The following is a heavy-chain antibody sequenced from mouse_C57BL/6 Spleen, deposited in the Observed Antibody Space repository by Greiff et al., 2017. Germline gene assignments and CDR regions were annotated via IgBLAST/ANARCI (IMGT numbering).Heavy chain of an antibody. CDR3: ASEGYDYGSSSWFAC. J-gene: IGHJ3*01. Sequence: VQLQQPGAERVRPGTSVKLSCKASGYTFTSYWMHWVKQRPGQGLEWIGVIDPSDSYTNYNQKFKGKATLTVDTSSSTAYMQVSSLTSEDSAVYYCASEGYDYGSSSWFACWAEGKLVTVSA. D-gene: IGHD1-1*01. V-gene: IGHV1-59*01. CDR2: IDPSDSYT. CDR1: GYTFTSYW.